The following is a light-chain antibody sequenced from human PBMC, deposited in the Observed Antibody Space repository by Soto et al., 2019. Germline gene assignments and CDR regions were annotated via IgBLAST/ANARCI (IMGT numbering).Light chain of an antibody. Sequence: QSALTQAASVSGSPGQSITISCTGTSSDVGGYNFVSWYQQYPGKVPKLMIYEVRYRPSGVSNRFSGSKSGNTASLTISGLQAEDEADYYCSSYTSSSTVVFGGGTKLTVL. V-gene: IGLV2-14*01. CDR3: SSYTSSSTVV. CDR1: SSDVGGYNF. CDR2: EVR. J-gene: IGLJ2*01.